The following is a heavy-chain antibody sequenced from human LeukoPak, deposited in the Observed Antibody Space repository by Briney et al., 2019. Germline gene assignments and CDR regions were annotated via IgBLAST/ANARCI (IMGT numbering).Heavy chain of an antibody. CDR2: IDWDDDK. CDR3: ARISAYGDYYFDY. CDR1: GFSLLTRGMC. V-gene: IGHV2-70*01. Sequence: RESGPALVKPTPTLTLTCTFSGFSLLTRGMCVSWIRQPPGKALEWLALIDWDDDKYYSTSLKTRLTISKDTFKNQVVLTMTNMDPVDTATYYCARISAYGDYYFDYWGQGTLVTVSS. D-gene: IGHD4-17*01. J-gene: IGHJ4*02.